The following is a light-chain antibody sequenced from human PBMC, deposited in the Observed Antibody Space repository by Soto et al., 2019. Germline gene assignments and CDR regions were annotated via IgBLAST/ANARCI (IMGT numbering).Light chain of an antibody. CDR1: QSVSSD. J-gene: IGKJ1*01. V-gene: IGKV3-15*01. CDR3: QQYFNWPRT. Sequence: EMVMTQSPATLSVSPGERATLSCRASQSVSSDLAWYQQKPGQAPRLLIYGASTRASGIPASFSGSGSGTEFTLTISSLQSKDFAVYYCQQYFNWPRTFGQGTKVDIK. CDR2: GAS.